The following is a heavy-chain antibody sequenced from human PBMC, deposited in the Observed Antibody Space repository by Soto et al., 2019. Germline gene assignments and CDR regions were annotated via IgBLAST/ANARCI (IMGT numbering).Heavy chain of an antibody. CDR3: ARHLRDSSSSAYYMDV. CDR2: VFYSGST. D-gene: IGHD6-6*01. J-gene: IGHJ6*03. CDR1: GGSISRSNYH. Sequence: QLQLQESGPGLVKPSETLSLTRTVSGGSISRSNYHWGWIRQPPGKGLEWIGSVFYSGSTYYNPSLKSRVTISVDTSKNQFSLRLSSVTAADTAVYSCARHLRDSSSSAYYMDVWGKGTTVTVSS. V-gene: IGHV4-39*01.